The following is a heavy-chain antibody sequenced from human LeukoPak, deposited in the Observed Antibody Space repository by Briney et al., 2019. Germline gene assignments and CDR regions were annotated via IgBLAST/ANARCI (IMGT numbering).Heavy chain of an antibody. CDR1: GFTFSSHW. Sequence: GGSLRLSCAASGFTFSSHWMSWVRQAPGRGLEWVANIKKDGSEKYYVDAVKGRFTISRDNAKNSLYLQMNSLRAEDTAVYYCARGVDDIAVAGHFDYWGQGTLVTVSS. CDR3: ARGVDDIAVAGHFDY. CDR2: IKKDGSEK. J-gene: IGHJ4*02. V-gene: IGHV3-7*03. D-gene: IGHD6-19*01.